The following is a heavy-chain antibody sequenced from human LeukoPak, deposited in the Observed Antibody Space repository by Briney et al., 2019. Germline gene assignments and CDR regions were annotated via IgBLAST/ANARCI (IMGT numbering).Heavy chain of an antibody. V-gene: IGHV4-59*01. CDR3: RILGYSYGRDAFDI. CDR1: GGSISSYY. CDR2: IYYSGST. J-gene: IGHJ3*02. Sequence: PSETLSLTCTVSGGSISSYYWSWIRQPPGKGLEWIGYIYYSGSTNYNPSLKSRVTISVDTSKNQFSLKLSSVTAADTAVYYCRILGYSYGRDAFDIWGQGTMVTVSS. D-gene: IGHD5-18*01.